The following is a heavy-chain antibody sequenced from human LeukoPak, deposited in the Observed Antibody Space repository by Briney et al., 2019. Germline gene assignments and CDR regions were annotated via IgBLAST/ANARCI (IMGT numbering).Heavy chain of an antibody. CDR1: GGSISSSSYY. J-gene: IGHJ6*02. D-gene: IGHD2-2*01. V-gene: IGHV4-39*07. Sequence: SETLSLTCTVSGGSISSSSYYWGWIRQPPGKGLEWIGSIYYSGSTYYNPSLKSRVTISVDTSKNQFSLKLSSVTAADTAVYYCARDQVRYCSSTSCYANYYGMDVWGQGTTVTVSS. CDR2: IYYSGST. CDR3: ARDQVRYCSSTSCYANYYGMDV.